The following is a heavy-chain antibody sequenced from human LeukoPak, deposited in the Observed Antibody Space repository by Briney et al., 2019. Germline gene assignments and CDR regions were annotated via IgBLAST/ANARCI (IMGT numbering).Heavy chain of an antibody. J-gene: IGHJ4*02. CDR1: GFTFSSYW. V-gene: IGHV3-7*01. CDR2: IKQDGSEK. Sequence: PGGSLRLSCAASGFTFSSYWMSWVRQAPGKGLEWVANIKQDGSEKYYVDSVKGRFTISRDNAKNSLYLQMNSLRAEDTAVYYCAREGSGMYSSGPLSYWGQGTLVTVSS. CDR3: AREGSGMYSSGPLSY. D-gene: IGHD6-19*01.